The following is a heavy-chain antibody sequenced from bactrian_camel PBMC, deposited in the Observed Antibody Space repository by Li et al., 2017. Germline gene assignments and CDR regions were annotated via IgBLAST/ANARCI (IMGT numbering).Heavy chain of an antibody. D-gene: IGHD6*01. CDR1: GATNVANY. V-gene: IGHV3S53*01. J-gene: IGHJ6*01. Sequence: HVQLVESGGGSVQAEGSLRLTCKASGATNVANYMAWFRQSPGKGREPVAHIDSNGVTKYADSVKGRFTVSQDNAKITLYLQMNSLSPEDTAKYYCSAVDFDESPPGGACTAQEAVFFGRWGQGTQVTVS. CDR2: IDSNGVT. CDR3: SAVDFDESPPGGACTAQEAVFFGR.